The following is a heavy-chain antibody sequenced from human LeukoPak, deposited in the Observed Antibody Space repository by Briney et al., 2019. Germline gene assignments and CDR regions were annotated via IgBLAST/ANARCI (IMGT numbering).Heavy chain of an antibody. V-gene: IGHV3-21*01. CDR3: ARAFKYCSGGSCYSSYYYYYGMDV. J-gene: IGHJ6*02. CDR2: ISSSSSYI. Sequence: KSGGSLRLSCAAFGFTFSSYSMNWVRQAPGKGLEWVSSISSSSSYIYYADSVKGRFTISRDNAKNSLYLQMNSLRAEDTAVYYCARAFKYCSGGSCYSSYYYYYGMDVWGQGTTVTVSS. CDR1: GFTFSSYS. D-gene: IGHD2-15*01.